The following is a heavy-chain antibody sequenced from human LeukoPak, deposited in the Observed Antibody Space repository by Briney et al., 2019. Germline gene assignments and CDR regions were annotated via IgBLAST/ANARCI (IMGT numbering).Heavy chain of an antibody. V-gene: IGHV4-59*08. J-gene: IGHJ4*02. CDR2: IYYSGST. CDR1: GGSISSYY. CDR3: ARSPAAGTGDY. D-gene: IGHD6-13*01. Sequence: SETLSLTCTVSGGSISSYYWSWIRQPPGKGLEWIGYIYYSGSTNYNPSLKSRVTISVDTSKNQFSLKLSSVTAADTAVYYCARSPAAGTGDYWGQGNLVTVSS.